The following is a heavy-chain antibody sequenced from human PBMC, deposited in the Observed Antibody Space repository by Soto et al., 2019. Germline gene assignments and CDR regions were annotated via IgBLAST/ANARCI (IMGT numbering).Heavy chain of an antibody. J-gene: IGHJ5*02. CDR2: ISSSGSTI. Sequence: GGSLRLSCAASGFTFSDYYMSWIRQAPGKGLEWVSYISSSGSTIYYADSVKGRFTISRDNAKNSLYLQMNSLRAEDTAVYYCARVLLYGSGSYCLDPWGQGTLVTVSS. CDR3: ARVLLYGSGSYCLDP. V-gene: IGHV3-11*01. D-gene: IGHD3-10*01. CDR1: GFTFSDYY.